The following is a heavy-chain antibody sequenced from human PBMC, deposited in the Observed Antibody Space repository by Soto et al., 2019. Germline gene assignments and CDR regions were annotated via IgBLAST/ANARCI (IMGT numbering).Heavy chain of an antibody. J-gene: IGHJ6*02. Sequence: QVQLVQSGAEVKKPGSSVKVSCKASGGTFSSYAISWVRQAPGQALEWMGGIIPIFGTANYAQKVQGRDTFAADESTSTAYLELSSLRSEETAVYYCATDLIAARMGLYSYLYYGMDVWGQGTTVTGSS. D-gene: IGHD6-6*01. CDR1: GGTFSSYA. CDR3: ATDLIAARMGLYSYLYYGMDV. V-gene: IGHV1-69*01. CDR2: IIPIFGTA.